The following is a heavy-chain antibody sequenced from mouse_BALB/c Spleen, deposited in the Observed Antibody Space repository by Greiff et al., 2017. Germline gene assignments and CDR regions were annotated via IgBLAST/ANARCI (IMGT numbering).Heavy chain of an antibody. D-gene: IGHD1-2*01. V-gene: IGHV3-2*02. J-gene: IGHJ4*01. Sequence: EVKLMESGPGLVKPSQSLSLTCTVTGYSITSDYAWNWIRQFPGNKLEWMGYISYSGSTSYNPSPKSRISITRDTSKNQFFLQLNSVTTEDTATYYCASHYYGYGYAMDYWGQGTSVTVSS. CDR2: ISYSGST. CDR1: GYSITSDYA. CDR3: ASHYYGYGYAMDY.